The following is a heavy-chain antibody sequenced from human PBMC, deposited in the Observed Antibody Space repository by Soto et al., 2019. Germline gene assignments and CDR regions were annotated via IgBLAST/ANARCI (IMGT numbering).Heavy chain of an antibody. Sequence: LSLTCTVSGGSVSSGSYYWSWIRQPPGKGLEWIGYIYYSGSTNYNPSLKSRVTISVDTSKNQFSLKLSSVTAADTAVYYCARDGGDYAWGQGTLVTVSS. D-gene: IGHD4-17*01. CDR1: GGSVSSGSYY. J-gene: IGHJ5*02. CDR2: IYYSGST. V-gene: IGHV4-61*01. CDR3: ARDGGDYA.